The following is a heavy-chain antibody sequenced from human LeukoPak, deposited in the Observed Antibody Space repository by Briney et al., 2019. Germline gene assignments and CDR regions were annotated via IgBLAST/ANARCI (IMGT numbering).Heavy chain of an antibody. CDR3: ASASHFCSVTY. CDR1: GFTFSSYE. V-gene: IGHV3-48*03. CDR2: ISSSGSTI. J-gene: IGHJ4*01. Sequence: PGGSLRLSCAASGFTFSSYEMNWVRQAPGKGLEWVSYISSSGSTIYYADSVRGRFTISRDNAKNSLYLQMDSLRAEDTAVYYCASASHFCSVTYWGHGTLVTVSS. D-gene: IGHD3-3*02.